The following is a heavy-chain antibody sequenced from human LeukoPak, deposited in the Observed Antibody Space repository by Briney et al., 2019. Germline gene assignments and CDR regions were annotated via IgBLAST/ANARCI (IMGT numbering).Heavy chain of an antibody. D-gene: IGHD2-2*01. CDR1: GYSFTSYW. CDR2: IYPGDSDT. V-gene: IGHV5-51*01. CDR3: ARPQTPRRVVGTGYDAFDI. Sequence: GESLKISCKGSGYSFTSYWIGWVRQMPGKGLEWMGIIYPGDSDTRYSPSFQGQVTISADKSISTAYLQWSSLKASDTAMYYCARPQTPRRVVGTGYDAFDIWGQGTMVTVSS. J-gene: IGHJ3*02.